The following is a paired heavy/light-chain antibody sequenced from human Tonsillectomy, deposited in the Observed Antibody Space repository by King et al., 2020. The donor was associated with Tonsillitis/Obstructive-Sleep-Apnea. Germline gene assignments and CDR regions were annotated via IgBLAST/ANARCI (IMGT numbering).Light chain of an antibody. J-gene: IGKJ4*01. CDR3: QQSNNFPLT. CDR2: AAS. CDR1: QGISSW. Sequence: DIQMTQSPSSVSASVGDRVTITCRASQGISSWLAWYQQKPGKAPKLLIYAASSLQSGVPSRFSGSGSGTDFTLTISSLQPEDFATYYCQQSNNFPLTFGGGTKVEIK. V-gene: IGKV1D-12*01.
Heavy chain of an antibody. Sequence: QVQLQESGPGLVKPSGTLSLTCAVSGASISSSNWWSWVRQPPGKGLEWIGEIYHSGYTKYNPSLKSRVTISVDKSKNQFSLNLRSVTAADTAVYYCARDLEAEETDGRWFDPWGQGTLVTVSS. CDR1: GASISSSNW. CDR3: ARDLEAEETDGRWFDP. J-gene: IGHJ5*02. CDR2: IYHSGYT. V-gene: IGHV4-4*02.